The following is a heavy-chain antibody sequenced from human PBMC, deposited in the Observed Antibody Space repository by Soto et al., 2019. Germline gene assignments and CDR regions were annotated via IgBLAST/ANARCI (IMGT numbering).Heavy chain of an antibody. CDR2: INHSGST. CDR3: ARVTERASDFDY. J-gene: IGHJ4*02. CDR1: GGSFSGYY. V-gene: IGHV4-34*01. D-gene: IGHD2-21*02. Sequence: QVQLQQWGAGLLKPSETLSLTCAVYGGSFSGYYWSWIRQPPGKGLEWIGEINHSGSTNYNPSLKSRVTISVDTSKNQFSLKLSSVTAAYTAVYYCARVTERASDFDYWGQGTLVTVSS.